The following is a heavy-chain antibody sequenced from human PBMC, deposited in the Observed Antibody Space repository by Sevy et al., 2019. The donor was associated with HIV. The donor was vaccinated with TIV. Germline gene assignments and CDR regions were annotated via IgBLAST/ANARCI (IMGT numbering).Heavy chain of an antibody. V-gene: IGHV3-49*03. CDR3: TRGLATADTPEYYFDY. Sequence: GGSLRLSCTTSGFTFDDCAMSWFRQAPGKGLEWVAFITRNSYEAYGGTTDYGASVKGRFIISRDDSKSIAYLQMNSLKIEDTAVYYCTRGLATADTPEYYFDYWGQGTLVTVSS. D-gene: IGHD5-12*01. CDR2: ITRNSYEAYGGTT. J-gene: IGHJ4*02. CDR1: GFTFDDCA.